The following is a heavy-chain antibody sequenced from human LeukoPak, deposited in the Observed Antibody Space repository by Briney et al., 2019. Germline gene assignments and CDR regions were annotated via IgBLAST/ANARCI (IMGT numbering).Heavy chain of an antibody. D-gene: IGHD2-21*01. J-gene: IGHJ6*02. CDR3: ARRVPYYGMDV. V-gene: IGHV3-48*03. Sequence: GGSLRLSCAASGFTFSNYAMSWVRQAPGKGLEWVSNIGDRGGPIHYADSVKGRFTISRDNAKNSLCLQMSSLRAEDTAVYYCARRVPYYGMDVWGQGTTVTVSS. CDR2: IGDRGGPI. CDR1: GFTFSNYA.